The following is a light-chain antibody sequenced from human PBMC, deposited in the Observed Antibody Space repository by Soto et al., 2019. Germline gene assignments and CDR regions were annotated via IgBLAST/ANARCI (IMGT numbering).Light chain of an antibody. J-gene: IGLJ3*02. Sequence: QSALTQPASVSGSPGQSITISCTGTGSDVGFSKFVSWHQQHPGKAPKLIIYEVSDRPSGVSNRFSGSKSGNTASLTISGLQAEDEADYYCSSHTSSTTWVFGGGTTLTVL. V-gene: IGLV2-14*01. CDR1: GSDVGFSKF. CDR3: SSHTSSTTWV. CDR2: EVS.